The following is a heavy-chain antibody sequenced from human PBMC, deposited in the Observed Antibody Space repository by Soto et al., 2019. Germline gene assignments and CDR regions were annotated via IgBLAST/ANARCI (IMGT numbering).Heavy chain of an antibody. Sequence: ASVKVSCKAAGYTFTSYYMHWVRQAPGQGLEWMGIINPSGGSTSYAQKFQGRVTMTRDTSTSTVYMELSSLRSEDTAVYYCARISQMYYDFWSGYWDCDYWGPGTLVTVYS. V-gene: IGHV1-46*01. CDR2: INPSGGST. CDR3: ARISQMYYDFWSGYWDCDY. CDR1: GYTFTSYY. J-gene: IGHJ4*02. D-gene: IGHD3-3*01.